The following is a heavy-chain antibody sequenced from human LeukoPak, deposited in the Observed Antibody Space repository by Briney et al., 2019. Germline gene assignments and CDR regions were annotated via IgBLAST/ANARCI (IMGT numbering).Heavy chain of an antibody. CDR2: FDPEDGET. J-gene: IGHJ5*02. Sequence: GSVKVSCKVSGYTLTELSMHWVRQAPGKGLEWMGGFDPEDGETIYAQKFQGRVTMTEDTSTDTAYMELSSLRSEDTAVYYCATGLERLGELPTWFDPWGQGTLVTVSS. V-gene: IGHV1-24*01. CDR3: ATGLERLGELPTWFDP. CDR1: GYTLTELS. D-gene: IGHD3-16*01.